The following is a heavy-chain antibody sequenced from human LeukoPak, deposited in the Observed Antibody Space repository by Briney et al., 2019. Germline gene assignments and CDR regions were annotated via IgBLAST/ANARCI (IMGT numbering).Heavy chain of an antibody. CDR3: ARGSGYDPWFDP. CDR1: GFTFSSYS. CDR2: ISSSSSYI. J-gene: IGHJ5*02. Sequence: GGSLRLSRAASGFTFSSYSMNWVRQAPGKGLEWVSSISSSSSYIYYADSVKGRFTISRDNAKNSLYLQMNSLRAEDTAVYYCARGSGYDPWFDPWGQGTLVTVSS. V-gene: IGHV3-21*01. D-gene: IGHD5-12*01.